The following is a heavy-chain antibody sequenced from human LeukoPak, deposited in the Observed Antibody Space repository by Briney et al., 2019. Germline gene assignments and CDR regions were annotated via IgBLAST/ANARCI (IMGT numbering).Heavy chain of an antibody. V-gene: IGHV3-21*01. J-gene: IGHJ4*02. D-gene: IGHD4-23*01. CDR2: ISSSSNYI. CDR1: GFTFNSYS. CDR3: ARLYGGKSNDY. Sequence: GGSLRLSCAASGFTFNSYSMNWVRHAPGKGLEWVSSISSSSNYIYYTDSVKGRFTISRDNAKNSLYLQMNSLRAEDTAVYYCARLYGGKSNDYGGQGTLVTVSP.